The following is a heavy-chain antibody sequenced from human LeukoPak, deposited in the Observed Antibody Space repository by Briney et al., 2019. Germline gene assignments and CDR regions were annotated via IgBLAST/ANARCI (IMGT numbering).Heavy chain of an antibody. CDR3: ARRTYYYGSGSFVVDV. V-gene: IGHV4-39*01. D-gene: IGHD3-10*01. Sequence: SETLSLTCTVSGGSISSSSYYWGWIRQPPGKGLEWIGSIYYSGSTYYNPSLKSRVTISVDTSKNQFSLKLSSVTAADTAVYYCARRTYYYGSGSFVVDVWGKGTTVTVSS. CDR2: IYYSGST. CDR1: GGSISSSSYY. J-gene: IGHJ6*04.